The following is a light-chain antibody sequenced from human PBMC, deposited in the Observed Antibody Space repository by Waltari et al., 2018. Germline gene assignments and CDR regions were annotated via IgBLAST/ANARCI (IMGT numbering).Light chain of an antibody. CDR2: KGS. V-gene: IGLV8-61*01. J-gene: IGLJ3*02. Sequence: QTVVTQEPSLSVSPGGTVTLNCALTSGSVSTTSYATWYQQTPGQPPRTLVYKGSSRSSGVPDRCSGSVLGNTAALTITGAQADDEANYYCSLYMGSGIWVFGGGTKLTVL. CDR1: SGSVSTTSY. CDR3: SLYMGSGIWV.